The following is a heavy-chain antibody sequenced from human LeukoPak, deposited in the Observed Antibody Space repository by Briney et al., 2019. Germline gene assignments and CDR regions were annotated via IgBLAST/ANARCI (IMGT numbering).Heavy chain of an antibody. CDR2: IYSGGST. D-gene: IGHD2-21*02. V-gene: IGHV3-53*01. Sequence: AGGSLRLSCAASGFTVSSNYMSWVRQAPGKGLEWVSVIYSGGSTYYADSVKGRFTISRDNSKNTLYPQMNSLRAEDTAVYYCAIGGIVVVTAIPLYFDYWGQGTLVTVSA. CDR1: GFTVSSNY. CDR3: AIGGIVVVTAIPLYFDY. J-gene: IGHJ4*02.